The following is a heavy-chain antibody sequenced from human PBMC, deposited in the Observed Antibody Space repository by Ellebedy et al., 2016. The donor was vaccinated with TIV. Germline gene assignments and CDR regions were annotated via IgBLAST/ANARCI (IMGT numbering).Heavy chain of an antibody. CDR3: AKDRHCSGGVCHSLYFDY. CDR1: GFTFSDYA. V-gene: IGHV3-23*01. D-gene: IGHD2-21*02. CDR2: ISASGISK. Sequence: PGGSLRLSCAVSGFTFSDYAMSWVRQAPGKGLEWISAISASGISKFYSDSVRGRFTVSRDNSDNTLYVDMNSLRADDTAVYYCAKDRHCSGGVCHSLYFDYWGQGALVTVPS. J-gene: IGHJ4*02.